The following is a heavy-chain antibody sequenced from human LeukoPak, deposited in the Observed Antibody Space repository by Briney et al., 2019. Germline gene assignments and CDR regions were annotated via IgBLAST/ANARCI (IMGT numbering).Heavy chain of an antibody. J-gene: IGHJ4*02. CDR3: AIIRGEDYGDYGFGY. CDR1: GYTLTELS. D-gene: IGHD4-17*01. Sequence: GASVKASCKVSGYTLTELSMHWVRQAPGKGLEWMGGFDPKDGETIYAQKFQGRVTMTEDTSTDTAYMELSSLRSEDTAVYYCAIIRGEDYGDYGFGYWGQGTLVTVSS. V-gene: IGHV1-24*01. CDR2: FDPKDGET.